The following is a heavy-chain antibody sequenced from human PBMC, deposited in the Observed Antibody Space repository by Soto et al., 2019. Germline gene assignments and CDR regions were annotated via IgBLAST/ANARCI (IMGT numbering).Heavy chain of an antibody. J-gene: IGHJ6*02. CDR1: GFTFSDHY. CDR2: IRHKADSYTT. CDR3: AKDIGGVWFGGGMDV. D-gene: IGHD3-10*01. V-gene: IGHV3-72*01. Sequence: GSLRLSCAASGFTFSDHYMEWVRQAPGKGLEWVGRIRHKADSYTTEYAASVKGRFTISRDDSKNSLYLQMNSLRAEDTALYYCAKDIGGVWFGGGMDVWGQGTTVTVSS.